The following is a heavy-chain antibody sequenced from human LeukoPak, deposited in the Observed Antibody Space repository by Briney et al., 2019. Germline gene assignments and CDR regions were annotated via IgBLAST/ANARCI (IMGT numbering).Heavy chain of an antibody. J-gene: IGHJ3*02. CDR1: GFTFSSYS. CDR2: IGTAGDT. V-gene: IGHV3-13*01. CDR3: ARLKPKAGAFDI. Sequence: GGSLRLSCAASGFTFSSYSMNWVRQAPGKGLEWVSAIGTAGDTYYPGSVKGRFTISRENAKNSLYLQMNSLRAGDTAVYYCARLKPKAGAFDIWGQGTMVTVSS.